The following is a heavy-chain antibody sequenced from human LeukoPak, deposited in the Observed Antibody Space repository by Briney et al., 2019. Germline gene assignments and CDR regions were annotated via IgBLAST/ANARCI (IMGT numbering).Heavy chain of an antibody. J-gene: IGHJ5*02. D-gene: IGHD2-2*01. CDR2: IIPIFGTA. CDR3: ARETPNIVVVPAAMGVRWFDP. Sequence: SVKVSCKASGGTFSSYAISWVRQAPGQGLEWMGGIIPIFGTANYAQKFQGRVTITADESTSTAYMELSSLRSEDTAVYYCARETPNIVVVPAAMGVRWFDPWGQGTLVTVSS. CDR1: GGTFSSYA. V-gene: IGHV1-69*01.